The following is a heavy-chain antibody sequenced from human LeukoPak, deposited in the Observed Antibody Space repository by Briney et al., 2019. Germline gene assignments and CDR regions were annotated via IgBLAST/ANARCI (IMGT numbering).Heavy chain of an antibody. CDR2: IYYTGTT. CDR3: ARYHQPSGPNWLDR. Sequence: PSETLSLTCAVYGGSFSGYFWTWIRQFPGKGLEWIGYIYYTGTTSYNPSLKSRVTISVDTSKNQFSLSLSSVTAADTAVYYCARYHQPSGPNWLDRWGQGTLVTVSS. J-gene: IGHJ5*02. D-gene: IGHD2-15*01. CDR1: GGSFSGYF. V-gene: IGHV4-59*01.